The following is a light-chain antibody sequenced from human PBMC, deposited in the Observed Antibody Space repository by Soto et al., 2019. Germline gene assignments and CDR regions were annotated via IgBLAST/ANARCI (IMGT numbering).Light chain of an antibody. CDR3: QSYDSSLSGYV. V-gene: IGLV1-40*01. Sequence: QSVLTQPPSVSGAPGQMVTISCPGSSANIGAAYNVDWYQQLPGTAPKLLVYGNNNRPSGVPARFSGSKSGTSASLAIAGLQAEAEGDYYCQSYDSSLSGYVFGTGTQMTVL. J-gene: IGLJ1*01. CDR1: SANIGAAYN. CDR2: GNN.